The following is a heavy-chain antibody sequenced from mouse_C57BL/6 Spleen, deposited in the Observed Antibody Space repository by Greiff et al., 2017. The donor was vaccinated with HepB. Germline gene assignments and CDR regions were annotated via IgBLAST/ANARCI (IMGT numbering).Heavy chain of an antibody. J-gene: IGHJ2*01. Sequence: VQLQQPGAELVKPGASVKISCKASGYTFTRYWINWVKQRPGQGLEWIGDIYPGSGSTNYNEKFKSKATLTVATSSSTAYMQLSSLTSEDSAVYYYGRVGYYASSYGHFDYWGQGTTLTVSS. CDR2: IYPGSGST. D-gene: IGHD1-1*01. CDR1: GYTFTRYW. V-gene: IGHV1-55*01. CDR3: GRVGYYASSYGHFDY.